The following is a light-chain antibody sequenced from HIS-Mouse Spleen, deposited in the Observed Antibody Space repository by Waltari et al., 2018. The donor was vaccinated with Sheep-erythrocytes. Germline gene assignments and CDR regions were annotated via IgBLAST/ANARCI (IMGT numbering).Light chain of an antibody. CDR3: QQSYSTPQFT. J-gene: IGKJ3*01. CDR1: QSISSY. Sequence: DIQMTQSPCSLSASVGDRVTIPCRASQSISSYLNWYQQKPGKAPKLLIYAASSLQSGVPSRFSGSGSGTDFTLTISRLQPEDFATYYCQQSYSTPQFTFGPGTKVDIK. V-gene: IGKV1-39*01. CDR2: AAS.